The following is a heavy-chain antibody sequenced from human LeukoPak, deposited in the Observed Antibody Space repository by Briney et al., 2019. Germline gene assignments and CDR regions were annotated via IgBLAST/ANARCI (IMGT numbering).Heavy chain of an antibody. CDR1: GYTFTSYY. CDR3: ARSNGFWSDFDY. CDR2: INPSGGST. J-gene: IGHJ4*02. D-gene: IGHD3-3*01. Sequence: GASVKVSCRASGYTFTSYYMHWVRQAPGQGLEWMGIINPSGGSTSYAQKFQGRVTMTRDMSTSTVYMELSSLRSEDTAVYYCARSNGFWSDFDYWGQGTLVTVSS. V-gene: IGHV1-46*01.